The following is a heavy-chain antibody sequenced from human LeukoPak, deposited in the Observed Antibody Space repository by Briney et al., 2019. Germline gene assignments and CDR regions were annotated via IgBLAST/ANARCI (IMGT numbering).Heavy chain of an antibody. CDR2: TYYRSKWYT. V-gene: IGHV6-1*01. CDR3: ARMYYYAFDY. J-gene: IGHJ4*02. Sequence: SQTLSLTCAISGDSVSSNSAAWNWIRQSPSRGLEWLGRTYYRSKWYTDYAVSVKSRITINPDTSKNQFSLKLSSVTAADTAVYYCARMYYYAFDYWGQGTLVTVSS. D-gene: IGHD3-10*01. CDR1: GDSVSSNSAA.